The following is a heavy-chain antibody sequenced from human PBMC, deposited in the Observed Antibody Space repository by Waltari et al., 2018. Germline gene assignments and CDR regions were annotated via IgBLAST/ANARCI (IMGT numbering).Heavy chain of an antibody. CDR3: ARGENAYDSSGYTFDP. Sequence: QVQLQESGPGLVKPSQTLSLNCTVSGGPISSGGYYWSWIRQHPGKGLEWIGYIYYSGSTYYNPSLKSRVTISVDTSKNQFSLKLSSVTAADTAVYYCARGENAYDSSGYTFDPWGQGTLVTVSS. V-gene: IGHV4-31*03. CDR2: IYYSGST. CDR1: GGPISSGGYY. J-gene: IGHJ5*02. D-gene: IGHD3-22*01.